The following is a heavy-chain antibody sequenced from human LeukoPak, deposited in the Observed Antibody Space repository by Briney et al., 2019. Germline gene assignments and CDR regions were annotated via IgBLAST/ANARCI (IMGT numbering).Heavy chain of an antibody. CDR3: ARVTEMATIRYYYYYMDV. D-gene: IGHD5-24*01. V-gene: IGHV3-53*01. CDR2: IYSGGST. Sequence: GGSLRLSCAASGFTVSSNYMSWVLQAAGKGLEWVSLIYSGGSTYYADSVKGRFTISRDTSKNTLYLQMNSLRAEDTAVYYCARVTEMATIRYYYYYMDVWGKGTTVTVSS. CDR1: GFTVSSNY. J-gene: IGHJ6*03.